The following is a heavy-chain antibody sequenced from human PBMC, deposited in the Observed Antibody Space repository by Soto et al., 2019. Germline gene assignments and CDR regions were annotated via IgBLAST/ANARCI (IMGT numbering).Heavy chain of an antibody. D-gene: IGHD2-8*01. J-gene: IGHJ6*03. CDR1: GGSFSGYY. CDR3: ARVRSYCTNGVCYHNYYYMDV. Sequence: QVQLQQWGAGLLKPSETLSLTCAVYGGSFSGYYWSWIRQPPGKGLEWIGEINHSGSTNYHPSLKSRVTISVDTSKNQFSLKLSSVTAADTAVYYCARVRSYCTNGVCYHNYYYMDVWGKGTTVTVSS. V-gene: IGHV4-34*01. CDR2: INHSGST.